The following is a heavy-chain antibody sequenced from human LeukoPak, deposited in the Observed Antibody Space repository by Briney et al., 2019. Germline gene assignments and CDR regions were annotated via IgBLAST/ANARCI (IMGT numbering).Heavy chain of an antibody. CDR2: ISGGGDIT. V-gene: IGHV3-23*01. CDR3: AKEQVVSPPWVSYFDY. J-gene: IGHJ4*02. Sequence: GRSLRLSCAASGFTFSTYAMSWVRQTPGKGLEWVSVISGGGDITKYADSVKGRFTISRDNFENTVYLQMNSLRAEDTAVYYCAKEQVVSPPWVSYFDYWGQGALVTVSS. CDR1: GFTFSTYA. D-gene: IGHD1-26*01.